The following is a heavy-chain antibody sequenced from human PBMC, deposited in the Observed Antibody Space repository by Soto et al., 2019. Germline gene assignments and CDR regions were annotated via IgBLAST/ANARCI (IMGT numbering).Heavy chain of an antibody. D-gene: IGHD3-16*01. CDR1: GDSIISSDFY. CDR3: GRHCLALRKDNWFDP. Sequence: PSETLSLTCTVSGDSIISSDFYWGWVRQPPGKGLEWIGSIFSLGSSYYNPSLKSRVTMSVDTSKNQFSLRLRSVTAADTALDFCGRHCLALRKDNWFDPWVQGIMFT. CDR2: IFSLGSS. J-gene: IGHJ5*02. V-gene: IGHV4-39*01.